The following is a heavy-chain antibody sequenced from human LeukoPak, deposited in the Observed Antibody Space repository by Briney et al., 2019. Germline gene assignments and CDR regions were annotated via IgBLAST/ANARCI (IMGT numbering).Heavy chain of an antibody. CDR1: GTSISGSNYY. V-gene: IGHV4-61*02. Sequence: PSETLSLTCTVSGTSISGSNYYWAWIRQPAGNELEWIGRIYFSGSTNYNPSLKSRVTLSVHTSRNQFSLKLNSVTAADPAVYYCVRYDYGANFDLWGQGTLVTVSS. CDR2: IYFSGST. CDR3: VRYDYGANFDL. J-gene: IGHJ4*02. D-gene: IGHD4/OR15-4a*01.